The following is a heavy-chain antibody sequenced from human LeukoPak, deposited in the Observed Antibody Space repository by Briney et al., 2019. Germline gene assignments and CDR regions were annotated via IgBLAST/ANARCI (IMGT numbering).Heavy chain of an antibody. CDR2: ISAYNGNT. D-gene: IGHD2-2*01. CDR1: GYTFTSYG. CDR3: ARTQIVVVPAATPLYDSSGYYNY. J-gene: IGHJ4*02. Sequence: ASVKVSCKASGYTFTSYGISWVRQAPGQGLEWMGWISAYNGNTNYAQKLQGRVTMTTDTSTSTAYMELRSLRSDDTAVYYCARTQIVVVPAATPLYDSSGYYNYWGQGTLVTVSS. V-gene: IGHV1-18*01.